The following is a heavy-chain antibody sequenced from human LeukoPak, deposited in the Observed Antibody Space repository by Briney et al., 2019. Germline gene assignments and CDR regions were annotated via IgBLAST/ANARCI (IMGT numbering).Heavy chain of an antibody. CDR2: IYHSGST. J-gene: IGHJ3*02. D-gene: IGHD4-23*01. CDR1: GVSISSSNW. Sequence: SETLSLTCAVSGVSISSSNWWSWVRQPPGMGLEWIGEIYHSGSTIYNPSLKSRVTISVDKSKNNFSLKLTSLTAADTAVYYCARLWTTVVIPHAFDIWGQGTMVTVSS. CDR3: ARLWTTVVIPHAFDI. V-gene: IGHV4-4*02.